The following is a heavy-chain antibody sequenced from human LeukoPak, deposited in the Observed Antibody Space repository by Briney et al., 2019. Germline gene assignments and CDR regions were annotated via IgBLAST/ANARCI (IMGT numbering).Heavy chain of an antibody. V-gene: IGHV4-39*07. CDR1: GGSIGRGSYY. Sequence: RSSETLSLTCSVSGGSIGRGSYYWGWIRQSPGKGLEWIGSIYYSGSTNYNPSLKSRVTISVDTSKSQFSLKLSSVTAADTAVYYCARVAAKTVDYWGQGTLVTVSS. CDR3: ARVAAKTVDY. CDR2: IYYSGST. J-gene: IGHJ4*02. D-gene: IGHD2-15*01.